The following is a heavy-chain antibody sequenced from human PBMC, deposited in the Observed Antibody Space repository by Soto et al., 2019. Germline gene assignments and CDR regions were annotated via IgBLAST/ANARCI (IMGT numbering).Heavy chain of an antibody. CDR1: GFTFSSYA. D-gene: IGHD4-4*01. V-gene: IGHV3-30-3*01. CDR3: ARPLWRDDYNWGYFDL. J-gene: IGHJ2*01. Sequence: QVQLVESGGGVVQPGRSLRLSCAASGFTFSSYAMHWVRQAPGKGLEWVAVISDDGSNKYYADSVKGRFTISRDNSKNTLYLQRNSLRAEDTAVYYCARPLWRDDYNWGYFDLWGRGTLVTVSS. CDR2: ISDDGSNK.